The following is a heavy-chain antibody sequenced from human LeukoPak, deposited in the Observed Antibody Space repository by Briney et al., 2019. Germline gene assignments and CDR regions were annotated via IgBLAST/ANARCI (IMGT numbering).Heavy chain of an antibody. CDR2: MNPNSGNT. CDR3: ARGPLGYCSGGSCYPDYYCGMDV. V-gene: IGHV1-8*01. CDR1: GYTFTSYD. D-gene: IGHD2-15*01. J-gene: IGHJ6*02. Sequence: ASVKVSCKASGYTFTSYDINWVRQATGQGLEWMGWMNPNSGNTGYAQKFQGRVTMTRNTSISTAYMELSSLRSEDTAVYYCARGPLGYCSGGSCYPDYYCGMDVWGQGTTVTVSS.